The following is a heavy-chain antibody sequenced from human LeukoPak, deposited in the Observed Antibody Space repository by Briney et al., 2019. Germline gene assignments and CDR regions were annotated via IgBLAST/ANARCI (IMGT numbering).Heavy chain of an antibody. Sequence: GGSLRLSCAASEFTFRSHVMSWVRQAPGKGLEWISAIVGSGSTTHYADSVKGRFTISRDNSKNTLYLQMNSLRAEDTAVYYCAKDRDGYNGNWGQGTLVTVSS. CDR2: IVGSGSTT. CDR1: EFTFRSHV. CDR3: AKDRDGYNGN. J-gene: IGHJ4*02. V-gene: IGHV3-23*01. D-gene: IGHD5-24*01.